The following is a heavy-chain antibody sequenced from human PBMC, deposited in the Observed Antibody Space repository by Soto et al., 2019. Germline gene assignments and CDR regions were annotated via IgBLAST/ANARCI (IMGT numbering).Heavy chain of an antibody. Sequence: GGSLRLSCAASGFTFSSYGMHWVRQAPGKGLEWVAVISYDGSNKYYADSVKGRFTISRDNAKNTLYLQMNSLRAEDTAVYYCARAVGFGELLGSYYYYYGMDVWGQGTTVTVSS. D-gene: IGHD3-10*01. J-gene: IGHJ6*02. CDR3: ARAVGFGELLGSYYYYYGMDV. CDR2: ISYDGSNK. V-gene: IGHV3-30*03. CDR1: GFTFSSYG.